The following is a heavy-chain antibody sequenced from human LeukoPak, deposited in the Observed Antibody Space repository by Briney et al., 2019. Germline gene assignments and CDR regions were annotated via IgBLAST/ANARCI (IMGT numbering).Heavy chain of an antibody. V-gene: IGHV1-69*13. D-gene: IGHD3-10*01. Sequence: SVNVSCKASGGTFSSYAISWVRQAPGQGLEWMGGIIPIFGTANYAQKFQGRVTITADESTSTAYMELSSLRSEDTAVYYCARGEQGLLWFRELLSHWGQGTLVTVSS. CDR3: ARGEQGLLWFRELLSH. J-gene: IGHJ4*02. CDR2: IIPIFGTA. CDR1: GGTFSSYA.